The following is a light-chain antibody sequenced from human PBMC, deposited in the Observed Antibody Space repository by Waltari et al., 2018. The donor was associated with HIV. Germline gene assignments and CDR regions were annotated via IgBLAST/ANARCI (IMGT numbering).Light chain of an antibody. Sequence: QSALTQPASVSGSPGQSITISCTGAISDIGIYALVSWYQKYPGRAPQLIIYDVNTRPSGISNRFSGSKSGNTASLTISALQGDDEADYYCSSYTDSDTLLFGGGTKLTVL. CDR3: SSYTDSDTLL. V-gene: IGLV2-14*01. CDR1: ISDIGIYAL. CDR2: DVN. J-gene: IGLJ2*01.